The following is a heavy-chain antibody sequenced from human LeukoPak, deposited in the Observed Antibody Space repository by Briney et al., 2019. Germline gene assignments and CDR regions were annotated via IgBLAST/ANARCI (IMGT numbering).Heavy chain of an antibody. CDR1: GFTFSSYS. CDR2: ISISSSTI. D-gene: IGHD2-2*01. Sequence: PGGSLRLSCAASGFTFSSYSMNWVRQAPGKGLEWVSYISISSSTIYYADSVKGRFTISRDNAKNSLYLQMNSLIAEDTAVYYCARDRQPGGYCSSTSCFNDAFHIWGQGTLVTVS. V-gene: IGHV3-48*01. CDR3: ARDRQPGGYCSSTSCFNDAFHI. J-gene: IGHJ3*02.